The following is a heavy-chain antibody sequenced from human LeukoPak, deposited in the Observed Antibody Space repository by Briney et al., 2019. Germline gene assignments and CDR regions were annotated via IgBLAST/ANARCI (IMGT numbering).Heavy chain of an antibody. Sequence: GGSLRLSCAASGFTFSSYSMSWVRQAPGKGLEWVSSISSSSSYIYYADSVKGRFTISRDNAKNSLYLQMNSLRAEDTAVYYCARDVYYDFWSGVDYWGQGTLVTVSS. D-gene: IGHD3-3*01. CDR2: ISSSSSYI. J-gene: IGHJ4*02. CDR3: ARDVYYDFWSGVDY. CDR1: GFTFSSYS. V-gene: IGHV3-21*01.